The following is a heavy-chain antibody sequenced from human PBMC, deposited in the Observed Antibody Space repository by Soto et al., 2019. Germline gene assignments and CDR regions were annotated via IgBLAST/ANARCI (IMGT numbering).Heavy chain of an antibody. CDR3: AFPASNDFDY. CDR2: VYHSGST. Sequence: SETLSLTCAVSGGSINSNNWWSWVRQPPGKGLEWIGEVYHSGSTNYNPSLKSRVAISRDQSKTLFSLTVSSVTAADTAVYYCAFPASNDFDYWGQGSLVTVSS. J-gene: IGHJ4*02. CDR1: GGSINSNNW. D-gene: IGHD4-4*01. V-gene: IGHV4-4*02.